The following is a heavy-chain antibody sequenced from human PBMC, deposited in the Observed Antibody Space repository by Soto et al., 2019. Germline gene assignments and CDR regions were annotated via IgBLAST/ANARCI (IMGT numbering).Heavy chain of an antibody. CDR2: ISSSSSYT. CDR3: ASKRGYSYGLGY. J-gene: IGHJ4*02. V-gene: IGHV3-11*06. CDR1: GFTFSDYY. Sequence: GGSLRLSCAASGFTFSDYYMSWIRQAPGKGLEWVSYISSSSSYTNYADSVKGRFTISRDDAKNSLYLQMNSLRAEDTAVYYCASKRGYSYGLGYWGQGTLVTVSS. D-gene: IGHD5-18*01.